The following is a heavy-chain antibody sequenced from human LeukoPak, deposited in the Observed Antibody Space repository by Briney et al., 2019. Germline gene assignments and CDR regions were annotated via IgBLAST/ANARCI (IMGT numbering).Heavy chain of an antibody. J-gene: IGHJ4*02. D-gene: IGHD3-22*01. Sequence: GGSLRLSCAASGFTVSSNYMSWVRQAPGKGLEWVSVIYSGGSTYYADSVKGIFTISRDNSKNTLYLQMNSLRAEDTAVYYCARDSYYYDSSLGYWGQGTLVTVSS. CDR2: IYSGGST. V-gene: IGHV3-66*01. CDR1: GFTVSSNY. CDR3: ARDSYYYDSSLGY.